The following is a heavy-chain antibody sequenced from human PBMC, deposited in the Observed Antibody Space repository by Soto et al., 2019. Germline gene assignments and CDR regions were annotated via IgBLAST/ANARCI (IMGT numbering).Heavy chain of an antibody. CDR2: IRGRAKKYAT. CDR3: CGRGGDSLQDI. D-gene: IGHD4-17*01. Sequence: EVQLVESGGDLVQRGGSLKLSCTGLGFNFSGSALHWVRQPSGKGLEWVGRIRGRAKKYATSYATSVRGRFYLSRDDSKNTAFLQTSGLREEDACVLFCCGRGGDSLQDIWGQGTLVTVSS. CDR1: GFNFSGSA. J-gene: IGHJ4*02. V-gene: IGHV3-73*01.